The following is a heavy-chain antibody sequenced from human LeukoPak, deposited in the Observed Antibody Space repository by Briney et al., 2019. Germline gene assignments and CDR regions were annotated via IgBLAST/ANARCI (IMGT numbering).Heavy chain of an antibody. J-gene: IGHJ3*02. V-gene: IGHV1-2*02. D-gene: IGHD3-22*01. CDR3: ARDPTHTMIVVVITSGDAFDS. CDR1: GYTFTGYY. Sequence: ASVKVSCKGSGYTFTGYYMHWVRQAPGPGLGWMGWINTNSGGRNYAQKFQGRVTMTRDTSISTANMELSRLRSDDTAVYYCARDPTHTMIVVVITSGDAFDSWGQGTMVTVSS. CDR2: INTNSGGR.